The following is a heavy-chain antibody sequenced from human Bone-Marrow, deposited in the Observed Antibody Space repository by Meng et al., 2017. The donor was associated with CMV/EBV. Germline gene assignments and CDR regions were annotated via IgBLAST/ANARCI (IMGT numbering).Heavy chain of an antibody. Sequence: GESLKISCATSGFPFNGYVMHWVRQAPGKGLEWVSAISGSGGSTYYADSVKGRFTISRDNSKNTLYLQMNSLRAEDTAVYYCARDLRRNLDYWGQGTLVTVSS. V-gene: IGHV3-23*01. CDR1: GFPFNGYV. CDR3: ARDLRRNLDY. J-gene: IGHJ4*02. CDR2: ISGSGGST. D-gene: IGHD4-17*01.